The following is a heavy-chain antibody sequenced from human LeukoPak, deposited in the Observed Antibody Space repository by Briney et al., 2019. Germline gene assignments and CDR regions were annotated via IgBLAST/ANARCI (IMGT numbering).Heavy chain of an antibody. CDR3: ARDRLLEDRDYSYYYYMDV. CDR2: ISSSSSYI. J-gene: IGHJ6*03. V-gene: IGHV3-21*01. Sequence: GGSLRLSCAASGFTFSTYTINWVRQAPGKGLEWVSSISSSSSYIYYADSVKGRFTISRDNAKSSLYLQMNSLRAEDTAVYHCARDRLLEDRDYSYYYYMDVWGKGTTVTVSS. CDR1: GFTFSTYT. D-gene: IGHD1-1*01.